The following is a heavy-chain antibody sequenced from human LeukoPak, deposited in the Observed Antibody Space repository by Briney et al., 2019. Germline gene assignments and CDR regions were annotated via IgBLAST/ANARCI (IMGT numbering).Heavy chain of an antibody. D-gene: IGHD3-9*01. V-gene: IGHV1-2*02. CDR2: INLKSGGT. J-gene: IGHJ4*02. CDR1: GYTFTGYY. Sequence: ASVTVSCKASGYTFTGYYMHWVRQAPGQGLEWMGWINLKSGGTNSAEKLQVRVTMTRDTTTSTAYMELSRLRFDDTAVYYCARSPDILTGENFDYWGQGTLVTVSS. CDR3: ARSPDILTGENFDY.